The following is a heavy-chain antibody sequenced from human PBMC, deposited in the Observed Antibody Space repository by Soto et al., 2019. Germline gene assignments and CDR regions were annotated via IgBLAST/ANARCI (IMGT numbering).Heavy chain of an antibody. CDR1: GGTFSSYA. CDR2: IIPIFGTA. J-gene: IGHJ5*02. CDR3: ARAWEGDSSGYYKQSIWFDP. D-gene: IGHD3-22*01. Sequence: SVKVSCKASGGTFSSYAISWVRQAPGQGLEWMGGIIPIFGTANYAQKFQGRVTITADESTSTAYMELSSLRSEDTAVYYCARAWEGDSSGYYKQSIWFDPWGQGTLVTVSS. V-gene: IGHV1-69*13.